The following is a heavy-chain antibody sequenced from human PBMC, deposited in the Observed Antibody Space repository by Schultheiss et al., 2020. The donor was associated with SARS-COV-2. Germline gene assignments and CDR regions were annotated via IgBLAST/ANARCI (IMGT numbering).Heavy chain of an antibody. Sequence: SETLSLTCAVYGGSFSGYYWSWIRQPPGKGLEWIGEINHSGSTNYNPSLKSRVTISVDTSKNQFSLKLSSVTAADTAVYYCANAGAYTAMSYYFDYWGQGTLVTVSS. CDR3: ANAGAYTAMSYYFDY. D-gene: IGHD5-18*01. J-gene: IGHJ4*02. CDR2: INHSGST. CDR1: GGSFSGYY. V-gene: IGHV4-34*01.